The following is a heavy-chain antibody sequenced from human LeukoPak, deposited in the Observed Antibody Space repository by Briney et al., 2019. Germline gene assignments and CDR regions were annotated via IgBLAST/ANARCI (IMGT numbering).Heavy chain of an antibody. J-gene: IGHJ4*02. D-gene: IGHD2-2*01. V-gene: IGHV3-74*01. CDR1: GFTFSNYW. CDR3: ARDSCSSTSCYLFDY. CDR2: INTDGTYT. Sequence: GGSLRLSCAASGFTFSNYWIHWVRQAPGKGLVWVSRINTDGTYTTYADSVKGRFTISRDNAKNTLYLQMNSLRAEDTAVYYCARDSCSSTSCYLFDYWGQGTLVTVSS.